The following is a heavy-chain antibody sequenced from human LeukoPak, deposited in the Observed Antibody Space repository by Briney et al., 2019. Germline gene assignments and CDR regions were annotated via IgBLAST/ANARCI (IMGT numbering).Heavy chain of an antibody. Sequence: SETLSLTCAVSGGSISSSSYYWSWIRQPAGKGLEWIGRIYTSGSTNYNPSLKSRVTMSVDTSKNQFSLKLSSVTAADTAVYYCARVMPSVPGGGSYLAFDYWGQGTLVTVSS. J-gene: IGHJ4*02. V-gene: IGHV4-61*02. CDR2: IYTSGST. CDR1: GGSISSSSYY. CDR3: ARVMPSVPGGGSYLAFDY. D-gene: IGHD1-26*01.